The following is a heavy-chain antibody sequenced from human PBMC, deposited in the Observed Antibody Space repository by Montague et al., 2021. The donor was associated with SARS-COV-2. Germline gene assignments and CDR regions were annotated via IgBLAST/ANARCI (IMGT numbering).Heavy chain of an antibody. J-gene: IGHJ4*02. V-gene: IGHV3-48*02. D-gene: IGHD3-3*01. Sequence: SLRLSCAASGFTFSSYSMNWVRQAPGKGLEWVSFISTSSSTIYYADSVKGRFTISRDNAKNSLYLQMNSLRDEDTAAYYCATLPSSITIFGVVQGYYFDDWGQGTLVTVSS. CDR3: ATLPSSITIFGVVQGYYFDD. CDR1: GFTFSSYS. CDR2: ISTSSSTI.